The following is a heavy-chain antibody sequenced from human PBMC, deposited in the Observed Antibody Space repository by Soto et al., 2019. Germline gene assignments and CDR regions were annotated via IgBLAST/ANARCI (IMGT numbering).Heavy chain of an antibody. CDR1: GDSVSSNSDA. CDR3: ARDQREFIVATDYYYYGMDV. CDR2: TYYRSKWYN. D-gene: IGHD5-12*01. J-gene: IGHJ6*02. Sequence: PSQTLSLTCATSGDSVSSNSDAWNWIRQSPSRGLEWLGRTYYRSKWYNDYAVSVKSRITINPDTSKNQFSLQLNSVTPEDTAVYYCARDQREFIVATDYYYYGMDVWGQGTTVTVSS. V-gene: IGHV6-1*01.